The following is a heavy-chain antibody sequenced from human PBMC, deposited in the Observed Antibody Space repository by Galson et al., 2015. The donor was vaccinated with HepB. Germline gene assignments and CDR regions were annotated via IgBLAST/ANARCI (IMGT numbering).Heavy chain of an antibody. J-gene: IGHJ4*02. CDR2: MSYDESDE. CDR1: GFTFSSYN. CDR3: ARDQGDF. Sequence: SLRLSCAASGFTFSSYNMNWVRQAPGKGLEWVAFMSYDESDEFYADSVKGRFTISRDSSKNTLYLQMNSLRGDDTAVYYCARDQGDFWGQGTLVTVSS. V-gene: IGHV3-30*04.